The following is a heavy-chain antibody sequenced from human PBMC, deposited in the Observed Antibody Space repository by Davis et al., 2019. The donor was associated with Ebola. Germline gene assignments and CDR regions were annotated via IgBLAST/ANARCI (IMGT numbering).Heavy chain of an antibody. CDR3: ARGVGATSA. Sequence: AASVKVSCKASGYTFTSYGISWVRQPPGQGLEWMGRIIPILGIANYAQKFQGRVTITADKSTSTAYMELSSLRSEDTAVYYCARGVGATSAWGQGTLVTVSS. V-gene: IGHV1-69*04. CDR2: IIPILGIA. J-gene: IGHJ4*02. D-gene: IGHD1-26*01. CDR1: GYTFTSYG.